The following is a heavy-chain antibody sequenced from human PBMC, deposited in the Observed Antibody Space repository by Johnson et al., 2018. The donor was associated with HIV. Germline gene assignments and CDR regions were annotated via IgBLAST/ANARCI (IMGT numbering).Heavy chain of an antibody. D-gene: IGHD7-27*01. CDR2: MSGSDTT. CDR1: GFTFSSYG. V-gene: IGHV3-23*04. CDR3: ARLTGDEAFDI. J-gene: IGHJ3*02. Sequence: RLVESGGGLVQPGGSLRLSCAASGFTFSSYGMSWVRQAPGKGLELVSAMSGSDTTFYADSVKGRFTVSRDNFNNALYLQMNTLRAEDTAVYYCARLTGDEAFDIWGQGTMVTVSS.